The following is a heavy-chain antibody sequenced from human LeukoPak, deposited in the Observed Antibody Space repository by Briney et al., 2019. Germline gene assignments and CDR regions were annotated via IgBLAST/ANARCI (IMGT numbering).Heavy chain of an antibody. J-gene: IGHJ4*02. V-gene: IGHV4-34*01. CDR1: GGSFSGYY. D-gene: IGHD5-18*01. Sequence: PSETLSLTCAVYGGSFSGYYWSWMRQPPGKGLEWIGDINHSGSTNYNPSLKSRVTISVDTSKNQFSLKLNSVTAADTAVYYCARGRGYSYSWYFDYWGQETLVTVSS. CDR3: ARGRGYSYSWYFDY. CDR2: INHSGST.